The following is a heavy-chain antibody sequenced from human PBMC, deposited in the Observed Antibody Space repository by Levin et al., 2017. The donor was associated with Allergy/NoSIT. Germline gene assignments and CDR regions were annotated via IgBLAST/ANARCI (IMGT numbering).Heavy chain of an antibody. J-gene: IGHJ4*02. CDR3: AREQGARGWYTVDF. V-gene: IGHV3-23*01. Sequence: GESLKISCAASGFTFANHAMTWVRHAPGKGLEWVSTIRPSSERTYFADSVKGRFTVSRDDSMNMMYLQMNSLRADDAAVYYCAREQGARGWYTVDFWGQGALVGVSS. CDR2: IRPSSERT. D-gene: IGHD6-19*01. CDR1: GFTFANHA.